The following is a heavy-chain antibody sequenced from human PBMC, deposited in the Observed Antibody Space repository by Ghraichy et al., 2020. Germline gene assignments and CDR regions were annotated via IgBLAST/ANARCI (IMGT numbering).Heavy chain of an antibody. D-gene: IGHD3-9*01. CDR2: ISSSSSYI. J-gene: IGHJ6*02. Sequence: GGSLRLSCAASGFTFSSYSMNWVRQAPGKGLEWVSSISSSSSYIYYADSVKGRFTISRDNAKNSLYLQMNSLRAEDTAVYYCARDKGRILTGYLGGMDVWGQGTTVTVSS. CDR1: GFTFSSYS. CDR3: ARDKGRILTGYLGGMDV. V-gene: IGHV3-21*01.